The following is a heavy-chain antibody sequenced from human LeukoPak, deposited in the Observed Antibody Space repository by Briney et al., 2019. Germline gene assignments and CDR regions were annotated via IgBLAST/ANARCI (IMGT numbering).Heavy chain of an antibody. D-gene: IGHD3-10*01. V-gene: IGHV4-39*07. CDR1: GGSICSGSYY. J-gene: IGHJ6*03. CDR2: INHSGST. Sequence: SETLSLTCTVSGGSICSGSYYWSWIRQPPGKGLEWIGEINHSGSTNYNPSLNSRVTISVHTSKNQFSLKLSSVTAADTAVYYCARRPGSYYITTYYYYYMDVWGKGTTVTISS. CDR3: ARRPGSYYITTYYYYYMDV.